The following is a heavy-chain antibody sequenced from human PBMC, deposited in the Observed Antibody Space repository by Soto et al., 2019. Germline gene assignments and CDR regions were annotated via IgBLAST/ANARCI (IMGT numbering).Heavy chain of an antibody. CDR3: AIQQLADQNLDY. CDR1: GGSFSSYA. Sequence: PVKVSCKASGGSFSSYAISWVRQAPGQGLEWMGWIIPIFGTANYAQKFQGRVTITADASTSTAYMELSSLRSEDTAVYYCAIQQLADQNLDYWGQGTLVTVSS. CDR2: IIPIFGTA. V-gene: IGHV1-69*13. D-gene: IGHD6-13*01. J-gene: IGHJ4*02.